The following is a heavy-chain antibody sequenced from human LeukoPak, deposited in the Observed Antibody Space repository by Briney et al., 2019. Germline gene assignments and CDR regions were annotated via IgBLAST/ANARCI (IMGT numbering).Heavy chain of an antibody. CDR1: GGSISSYY. D-gene: IGHD6-19*01. CDR2: IYYSGST. V-gene: IGHV4-59*01. Sequence: SETLSLTCTVSGGSISSYYWSWIRQPPGKGLEWIGYIYYSGSTNYNPSLKSRVTISVDTSKNQFSLKLSSVTAADTAVYYCARRDITYSSGWYGDDAFDIWGQGTMVTVSS. J-gene: IGHJ3*02. CDR3: ARRDITYSSGWYGDDAFDI.